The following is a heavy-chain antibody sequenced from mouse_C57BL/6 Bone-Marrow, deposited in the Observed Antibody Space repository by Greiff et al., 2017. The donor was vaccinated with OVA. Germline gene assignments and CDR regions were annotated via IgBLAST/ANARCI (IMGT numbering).Heavy chain of an antibody. CDR2: IWWDDDK. CDR3: AFFYYYGSSYFDD. Sequence: QVTLKESGPGILQPSQTLSLTCSFSGFSLSTFGMGVGWIRQPSGKGLEWLAHIWWDDDKYYNPALKSRLTISKDTSKNQVFLKIANVDTADTATYYCAFFYYYGSSYFDDWGQGTTLTVSS. J-gene: IGHJ2*01. D-gene: IGHD1-1*01. V-gene: IGHV8-8*01. CDR1: GFSLSTFGMG.